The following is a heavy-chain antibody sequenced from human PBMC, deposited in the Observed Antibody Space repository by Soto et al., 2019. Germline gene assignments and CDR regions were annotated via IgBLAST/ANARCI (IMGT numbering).Heavy chain of an antibody. V-gene: IGHV3-23*01. CDR2: IISSGGST. Sequence: EVQLLESGGGLVQPGGSLRLSCAASGFTFSTYAMNWVRQAPGKGLEWVSLIISSGGSTYYADSVKGRFTISRDNSKNTLYLQMNSLRVDDTAVYYCANAGGSSYGTGYCKHWGQGTLVTVSS. CDR1: GFTFSTYA. CDR3: ANAGGSSYGTGYCKH. J-gene: IGHJ1*01. D-gene: IGHD6-13*01.